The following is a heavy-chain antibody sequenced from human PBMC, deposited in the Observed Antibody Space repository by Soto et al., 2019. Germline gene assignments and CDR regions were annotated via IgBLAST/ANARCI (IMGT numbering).Heavy chain of an antibody. Sequence: GGSLRLSCAASGFTFSSYEMNWVRQAPGKGLEWVSYISSSGSTIYYADSVKGRFTISRDNAKNSLYLQMNSLRAEDTAVYYCARDCTNGVCYTGYYYYGMDVWGQGTTVTVS. CDR2: ISSSGSTI. D-gene: IGHD2-8*01. V-gene: IGHV3-48*03. CDR3: ARDCTNGVCYTGYYYYGMDV. J-gene: IGHJ6*02. CDR1: GFTFSSYE.